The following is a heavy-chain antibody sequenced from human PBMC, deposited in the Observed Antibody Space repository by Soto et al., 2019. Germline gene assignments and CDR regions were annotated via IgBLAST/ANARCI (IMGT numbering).Heavy chain of an antibody. Sequence: SETLSLTCTVSGGSISSGDYYWSWIRQPPGKGLEWIGYIYYSGSTYYNPSLKSRVTISVDTSKNQFSLRLSSVTAADTAVYYCARDYGGLGVLGYWGQGTLVTVSS. CDR3: ARDYGGLGVLGY. D-gene: IGHD4-17*01. V-gene: IGHV4-30-4*01. J-gene: IGHJ4*02. CDR1: GGSISSGDYY. CDR2: IYYSGST.